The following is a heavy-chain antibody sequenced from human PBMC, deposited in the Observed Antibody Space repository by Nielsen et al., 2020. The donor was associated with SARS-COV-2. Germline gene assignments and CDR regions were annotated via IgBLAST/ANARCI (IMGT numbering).Heavy chain of an antibody. Sequence: SETLSLTCTVSGGSISSGGYYWSWIRQHPGKGLEWIGYIYYSGSTYYNPSLKSRVTISVDTSKNQFSLKLSSVTAADTAVYYCASDGAATVAADYWGQGTLVTVSS. V-gene: IGHV4-31*03. D-gene: IGHD6-19*01. CDR1: GGSISSGGYY. CDR3: ASDGAATVAADY. J-gene: IGHJ4*02. CDR2: IYYSGST.